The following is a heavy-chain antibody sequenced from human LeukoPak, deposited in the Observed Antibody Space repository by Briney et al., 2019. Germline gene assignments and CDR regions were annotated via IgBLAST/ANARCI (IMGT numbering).Heavy chain of an antibody. CDR1: GGSISSSSYY. J-gene: IGHJ4*02. CDR3: ARGQLGEIAAAASFDY. D-gene: IGHD6-13*01. V-gene: IGHV4-39*07. CDR2: IYYSGST. Sequence: SETLSLTCTVSGGSISSSSYYWGWVRQPPGKRLEWIGSIYYSGSTYYNPSLKSRVTISVDTSKNQFSLKLSSVTAADTAVYYCARGQLGEIAAAASFDYWGQGTLVTVSS.